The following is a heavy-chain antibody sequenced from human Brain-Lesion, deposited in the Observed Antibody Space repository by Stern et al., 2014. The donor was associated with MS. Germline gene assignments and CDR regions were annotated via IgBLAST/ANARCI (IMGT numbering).Heavy chain of an antibody. J-gene: IGHJ4*02. Sequence: VQLGQSGAEVKKPGESLKISCKGSGYRFTSNWIGWVRQMPGKGLEWMGIIWLGASDTRYSPPFQGQVTISADKSISTAYLQWSSLQASDTAMYYCARRGDSSSSGFDYWGQGTLVIVSS. CDR2: IWLGASDT. CDR3: ARRGDSSSSGFDY. D-gene: IGHD6-6*01. V-gene: IGHV5-51*01. CDR1: GYRFTSNW.